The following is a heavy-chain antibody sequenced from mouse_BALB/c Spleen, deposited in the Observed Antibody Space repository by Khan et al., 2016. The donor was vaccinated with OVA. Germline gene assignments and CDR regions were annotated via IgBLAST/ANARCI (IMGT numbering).Heavy chain of an antibody. CDR1: GFTFSSYG. V-gene: IGHV5-6*01. CDR3: ARTITTAKGGYDAMDY. D-gene: IGHD1-2*01. J-gene: IGHJ4*01. CDR2: FRSGGHYT. Sequence: EVQLVESGGDLVKPGGSLKLSCAASGFTFSSYGMSWVRQPPDKRLEWVATFRSGGHYTYFPDSVRGRFTISRDNAKNTLYLQMSSLKSEDTAMYYCARTITTAKGGYDAMDYWGQGTTVTVSA.